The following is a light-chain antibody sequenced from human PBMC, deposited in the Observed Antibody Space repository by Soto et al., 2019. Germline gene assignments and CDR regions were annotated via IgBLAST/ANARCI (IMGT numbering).Light chain of an antibody. V-gene: IGKV1-39*01. J-gene: IGKJ2*01. Sequence: DIQMTQSPSSLSASVGDRVTITCRASESISNDLHWYQQKPGKAPKILIYAASTLQSGVPSRFSGSGSGTYFTLTISSLQPEDFATYYCQQSYTASPYNFGPGTKLQIK. CDR3: QQSYTASPYN. CDR1: ESISND. CDR2: AAS.